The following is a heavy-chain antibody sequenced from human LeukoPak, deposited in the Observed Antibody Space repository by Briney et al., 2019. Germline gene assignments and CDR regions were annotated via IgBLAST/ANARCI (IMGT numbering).Heavy chain of an antibody. CDR2: INHSGST. J-gene: IGHJ4*02. V-gene: IGHV4-34*01. Sequence: SETLSLTCTVSGGSMSSYYWSWIRQPPGKGLEWIGEINHSGSTNYNPSLKSRVTISVDTSKNQFSLKLSSVTAADTAVYYCARGSDIVVVPAAMGMVFDYWGQGTLVTVSS. D-gene: IGHD2-2*01. CDR3: ARGSDIVVVPAAMGMVFDY. CDR1: GGSMSSYY.